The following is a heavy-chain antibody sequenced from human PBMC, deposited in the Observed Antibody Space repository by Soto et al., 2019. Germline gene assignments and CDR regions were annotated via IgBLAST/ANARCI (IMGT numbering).Heavy chain of an antibody. CDR3: ARDGYDSSGYYYYYGMDV. D-gene: IGHD3-22*01. CDR1: GGTFSSYA. Sequence: SVKVSCKASGGTFSSYAISWVRQAPGQGLEWMGGIIPIFGTANYAQKFQGRVTITADESTSTAYMELSSLISEDTAVYYCARDGYDSSGYYYYYGMDVWGQGTTVTVSS. CDR2: IIPIFGTA. V-gene: IGHV1-69*13. J-gene: IGHJ6*02.